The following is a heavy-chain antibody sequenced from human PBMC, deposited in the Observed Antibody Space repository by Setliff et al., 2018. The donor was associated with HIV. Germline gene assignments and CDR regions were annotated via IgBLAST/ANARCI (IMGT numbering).Heavy chain of an antibody. CDR1: GYSFTSYW. J-gene: IGHJ5*02. V-gene: IGHV5-51*01. D-gene: IGHD3-3*01. CDR2: IFPGDSDT. CDR3: ARHFGISYRSPFDP. Sequence: GESLKISCKGSGYSFTSYWIGWVRQMPGKGLEWMGIIFPGDSDTRYSPSFQGQVTISVDKSTSTAYLQWSSLKASDSAIYYCARHFGISYRSPFDPWGQGTLVTVSS.